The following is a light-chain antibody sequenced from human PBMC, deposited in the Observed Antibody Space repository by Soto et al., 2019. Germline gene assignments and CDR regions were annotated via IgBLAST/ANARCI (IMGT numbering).Light chain of an antibody. CDR3: ATWDGSLPAEV. CDR2: DNN. CDR1: SSNIGNNY. J-gene: IGLJ2*01. Sequence: QSVFTQPPSVSAAPGQKVTISCSGSSSNIGNNYVSWYQQLPGTAPKLLIYDNNQRPSGIPDRFSGSKSGTSGTLDITGLQTGDEADYYCATWDGSLPAEVFGGGTKLTVL. V-gene: IGLV1-51*01.